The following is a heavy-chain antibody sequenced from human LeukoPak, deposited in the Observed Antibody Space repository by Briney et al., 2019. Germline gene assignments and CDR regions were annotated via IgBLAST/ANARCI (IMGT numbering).Heavy chain of an antibody. D-gene: IGHD5-24*01. V-gene: IGHV4-39*01. J-gene: IGHJ4*02. CDR3: ARLGGGWLQRQTFDY. Sequence: SETLSLTCTVSGGSISSSSYYWGWIRQPPGKGLEWIGSIYYSGSTYYNPSLKSRVTISVDTSKNQFSLKLSSVTAADTAVYYCARLGGGWLQRQTFDYWGQGTLVTVSS. CDR2: IYYSGST. CDR1: GGSISSSSYY.